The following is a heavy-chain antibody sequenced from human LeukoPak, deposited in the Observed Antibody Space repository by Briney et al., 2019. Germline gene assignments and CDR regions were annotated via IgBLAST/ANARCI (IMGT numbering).Heavy chain of an antibody. CDR3: ATEYSYGYGYFDY. V-gene: IGHV1-2*02. D-gene: IGHD5-18*01. Sequence: GSVKVSCKASGYTFTGYYMHWVRQAPGQGLGWMGWINPNSGGTNYAQKFQGRVTMTRDTSISTAYMELSRLRSDDTAVYYCATEYSYGYGYFDYWGQGTLVTVSS. J-gene: IGHJ4*02. CDR1: GYTFTGYY. CDR2: INPNSGGT.